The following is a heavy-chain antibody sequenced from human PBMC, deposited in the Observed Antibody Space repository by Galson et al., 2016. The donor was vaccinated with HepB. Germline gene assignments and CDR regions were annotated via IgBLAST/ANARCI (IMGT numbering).Heavy chain of an antibody. CDR3: AREPARGRVSVGVLCYMDV. D-gene: IGHD3-16*01. J-gene: IGHJ6*03. CDR2: ISYTGNT. Sequence: TLSLTCTVSGGSVTISSYYWGWVRQPPGKGLEWIGYISYTGNTYYNPSIKSRVSISVDTSKSQFPLELSSVTVADTAVYFCAREPARGRVSVGVLCYMDVWGKGTTVTVSS. CDR1: GGSVTISSYY. V-gene: IGHV4-31*03.